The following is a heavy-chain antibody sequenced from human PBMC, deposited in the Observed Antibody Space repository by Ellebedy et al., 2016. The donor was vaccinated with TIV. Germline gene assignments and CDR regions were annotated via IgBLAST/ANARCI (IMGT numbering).Heavy chain of an antibody. CDR3: VRVHSSGWYVWFDP. CDR1: GYTFTSSS. J-gene: IGHJ5*02. Sequence: AASVKVSCKASGYTFTSSSIHWVRQAPGQGLEWMGTINPRGGSTSYTQKFQGRVTMTRDTSTSTVYMELSSLRSEDTAVYYCVRVHSSGWYVWFDPWGQGSLVTVSS. CDR2: INPRGGST. V-gene: IGHV1-46*01. D-gene: IGHD6-19*01.